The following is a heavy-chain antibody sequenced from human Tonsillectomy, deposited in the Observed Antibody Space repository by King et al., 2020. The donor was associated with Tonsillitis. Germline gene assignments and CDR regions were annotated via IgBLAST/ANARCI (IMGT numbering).Heavy chain of an antibody. CDR3: ARDGRVYVLFDGWNY. CDR1: GYTFTTYG. J-gene: IGHJ4*02. CDR2: ISTYNGNT. Sequence: QLVQSGAEVKKPGASVQVSCKASGYTFTTYGISWVRQAPGQGLEWMGWISTYNGNTNYAQKLQGRVTMTTDTSTSTAYMELRSLRSDDTAVYYCARDGRVYVLFDGWNYWGQGSLVTVSS. V-gene: IGHV1-18*04. D-gene: IGHD5/OR15-5a*01.